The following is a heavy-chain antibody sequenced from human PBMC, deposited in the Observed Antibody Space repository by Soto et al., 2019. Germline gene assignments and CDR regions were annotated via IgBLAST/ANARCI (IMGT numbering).Heavy chain of an antibody. J-gene: IGHJ4*02. D-gene: IGHD3-9*01. CDR2: ISGSGGST. V-gene: IGHV3-23*01. CDR3: AKGYDILTGYSRFDY. Sequence: GGSLRLSCAAAGFTCSSYAMSWVRQAPGKGLEWVSAISGSGGSTYYADSVKGRFTISRDNSKNTLYLQMNSLRAEDTAVYYCAKGYDILTGYSRFDYWGQGTLVTVSS. CDR1: GFTCSSYA.